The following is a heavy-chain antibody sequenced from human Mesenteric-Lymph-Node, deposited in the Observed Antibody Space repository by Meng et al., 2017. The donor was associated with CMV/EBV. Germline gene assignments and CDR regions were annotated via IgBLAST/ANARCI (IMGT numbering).Heavy chain of an antibody. Sequence: GESLKISCAASGFPFRTYGMHWVRHAPGKGLEWVAYIIYDGSNKYYADSVKGRFTISRDNAKNTLYLQMSGLTAEDKAVYYCVNVGLDENYDYFDYWGQGTLVTVSS. D-gene: IGHD1-7*01. CDR3: VNVGLDENYDYFDY. CDR2: IIYDGSNK. V-gene: IGHV3-30*02. J-gene: IGHJ4*02. CDR1: GFPFRTYG.